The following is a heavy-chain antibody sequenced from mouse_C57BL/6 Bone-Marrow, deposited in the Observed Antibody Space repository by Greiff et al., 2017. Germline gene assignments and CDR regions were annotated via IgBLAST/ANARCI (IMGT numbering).Heavy chain of an antibody. CDR2: IDPSDSYT. CDR1: GYTFTSYW. V-gene: IGHV1-69*01. Sequence: VQLQQPGAELVMPGASVKLSCKASGYTFTSYWMHWVKQRPGQGLEWIGEIDPSDSYTNYNQKFKGKSTLTVDKSSSTAYMPLSRLTSEDSAVYYCARTGVYYYGSSYAMDYWGQGTSVTVSS. CDR3: ARTGVYYYGSSYAMDY. J-gene: IGHJ4*01. D-gene: IGHD1-1*01.